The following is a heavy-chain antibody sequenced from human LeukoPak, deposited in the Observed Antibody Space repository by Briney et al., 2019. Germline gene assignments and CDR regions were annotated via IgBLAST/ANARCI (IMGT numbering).Heavy chain of an antibody. Sequence: GGPLRLSCAASGFTFSSYGMHWVRQAPGKGLEWVAVISYDGSNKYYADSVKGRFTISRDNSKNTLYLQMNSLRAEDTAVYYCAKDRSRYFDYWGQGTLVTVSS. CDR1: GFTFSSYG. V-gene: IGHV3-30*18. CDR3: AKDRSRYFDY. J-gene: IGHJ4*02. CDR2: ISYDGSNK.